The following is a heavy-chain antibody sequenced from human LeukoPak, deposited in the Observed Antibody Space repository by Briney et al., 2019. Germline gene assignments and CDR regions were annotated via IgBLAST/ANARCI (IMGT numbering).Heavy chain of an antibody. D-gene: IGHD3-22*01. CDR3: AKDGEGITMIVVVTYYFDY. J-gene: IGHJ4*02. Sequence: GESRRLSCAASGFTFTTYWMTWVRQAPGKGLEWVASINQDGTEKYYVDSVKGRFTISRDNAKNSLYLQMNSLRVEDTAVYYCAKDGEGITMIVVVTYYFDYWGQGTLVTVSS. V-gene: IGHV3-7*01. CDR2: INQDGTEK. CDR1: GFTFTTYW.